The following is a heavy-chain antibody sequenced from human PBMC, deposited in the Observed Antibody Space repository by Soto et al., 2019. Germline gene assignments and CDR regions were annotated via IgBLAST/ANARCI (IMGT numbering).Heavy chain of an antibody. V-gene: IGHV3-33*01. CDR3: ARDLSYGSLDFDY. CDR1: GFIFSRHG. J-gene: IGHJ4*02. Sequence: GGSLRLSCAPSGFIFSRHGMHWVRQSPGKGLEWVALIWYDGSKKNYADSVKGRFTISRDNSKNTLYLQMDSLRADDTAVYYCARDLSYGSLDFDYWGQGTLVTVSS. D-gene: IGHD5-18*01. CDR2: IWYDGSKK.